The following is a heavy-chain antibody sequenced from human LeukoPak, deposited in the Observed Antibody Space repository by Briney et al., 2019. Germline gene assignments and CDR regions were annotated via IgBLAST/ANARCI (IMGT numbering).Heavy chain of an antibody. CDR1: GGSFSGYS. CDR2: INHSGGT. J-gene: IGHJ6*04. CDR3: ASERLLEGIAV. Sequence: SETLSLTCAVYGGSFSGYSWNWIRQPPVKGLEWIGEINHSGGTNYNPSLKSRVTISVDTSKNQFSLKLSSVTAADTAVYYCASERLLEGIAVWGKGTTVTVSS. D-gene: IGHD3-3*01. V-gene: IGHV4-34*01.